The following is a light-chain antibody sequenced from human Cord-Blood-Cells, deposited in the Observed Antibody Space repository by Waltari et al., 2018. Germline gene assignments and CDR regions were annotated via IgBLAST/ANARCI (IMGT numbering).Light chain of an antibody. Sequence: DIQMTQSPSSLSASVGDRVTITCRASQSISSYLNWYHQKPGKAPKLLIYAASSMQSGVLSWFSGSGSGTDVTLTTSSLQPDDFATYYCHQSYSTTPLTFGGLTKVEIK. CDR1: QSISSY. V-gene: IGKV1-39*01. CDR3: HQSYSTTPLT. J-gene: IGKJ4*02. CDR2: AAS.